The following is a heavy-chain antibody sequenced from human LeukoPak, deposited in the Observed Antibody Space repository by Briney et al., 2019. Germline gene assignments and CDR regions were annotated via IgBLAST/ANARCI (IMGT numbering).Heavy chain of an antibody. CDR2: INHSGST. CDR3: ARAETGDFPN. D-gene: IGHD7-27*01. CDR1: GGSFSGYY. Sequence: SETLSLTCAVYGGSFSGYYWSWIRQPPGKGLEWIGEINHSGSTNYNPSLKSRVTISVDTSKNQFSLKLSSVTAADTAVYHCARAETGDFPNWGQGTLVTVSS. J-gene: IGHJ4*02. V-gene: IGHV4-34*01.